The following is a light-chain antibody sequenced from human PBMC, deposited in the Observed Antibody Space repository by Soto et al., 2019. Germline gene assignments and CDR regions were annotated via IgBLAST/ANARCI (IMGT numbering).Light chain of an antibody. J-gene: IGLJ2*01. V-gene: IGLV2-8*01. CDR2: EVT. CDR3: SSYAGSNNLL. Sequence: QSALTQPPSASGSPGQSVSISCTGTSSDVGGYNYVSWYQQHPGKAPKLMIYEVTKRPSGVPDRFSGSKSGNTASLTVSGLQAEDEADYYCSSYAGSNNLLFGGGNKVTV. CDR1: SSDVGGYNY.